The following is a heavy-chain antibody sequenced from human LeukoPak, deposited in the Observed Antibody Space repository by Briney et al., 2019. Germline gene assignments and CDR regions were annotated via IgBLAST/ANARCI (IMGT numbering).Heavy chain of an antibody. Sequence: GGSLRLSCAASGFTFSTYVMNWFRQAPGKGLEWVSTISVGAEYIFYADSVKGRFTISRDNSKSTLYLQMNSLRAEDTAVYYCGRYYVMDVWGQGTSVTVSS. CDR3: GRYYVMDV. V-gene: IGHV3-23*01. CDR2: ISVGAEYI. J-gene: IGHJ6*02. CDR1: GFTFSTYV.